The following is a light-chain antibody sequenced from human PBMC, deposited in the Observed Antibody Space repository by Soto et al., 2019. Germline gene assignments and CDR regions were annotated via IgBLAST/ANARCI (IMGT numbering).Light chain of an antibody. CDR1: STDVGGYNY. CDR3: CSYAGTYTAWV. V-gene: IGLV2-11*01. Sequence: QSALTQPRSVSGSPGQSVTISCTGTSTDVGGYNYVSWFQHHPGKAPKLIIYDVSKRPSGVPDRFSGSKSGNTASLTISGLQAEDEADYYCCSYAGTYTAWVFGGGTQLTVL. J-gene: IGLJ3*02. CDR2: DVS.